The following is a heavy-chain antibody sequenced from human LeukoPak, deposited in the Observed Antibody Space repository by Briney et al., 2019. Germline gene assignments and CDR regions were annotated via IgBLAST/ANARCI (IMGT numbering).Heavy chain of an antibody. CDR1: GFTFSSYW. V-gene: IGHV3-7*01. CDR2: IKQDGSEK. D-gene: IGHD6-6*01. CDR3: AKGIAARREGFDY. J-gene: IGHJ4*02. Sequence: GGSLRLSCAASGFTFSSYWMSWVRQAPGKGLEWVANIKQDGSEKYYVDSVKGRFTISRDNAKNSLYLQMNSLRAEDTAVYYCAKGIAARREGFDYWGQGTLVTVSS.